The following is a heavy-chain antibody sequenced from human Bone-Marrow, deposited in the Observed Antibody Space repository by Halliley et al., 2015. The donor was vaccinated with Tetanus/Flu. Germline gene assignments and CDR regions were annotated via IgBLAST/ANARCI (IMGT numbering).Heavy chain of an antibody. J-gene: IGHJ4*02. CDR2: INQDGSEK. Sequence: GLEWVANINQDGSEKNYVDSVKGRFSISRDNARNSLFLQMNSLRAEDTAVYYCARGMTNDFDYWGQGTLVTVSS. CDR3: ARGMTNDFDY. V-gene: IGHV3-7*03.